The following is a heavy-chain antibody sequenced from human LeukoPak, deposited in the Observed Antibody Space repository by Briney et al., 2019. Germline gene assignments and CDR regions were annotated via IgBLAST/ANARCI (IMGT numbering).Heavy chain of an antibody. CDR2: VNPNSGGT. D-gene: IGHD6-19*01. CDR1: GYTFTGYY. CDR3: ARDYRSRWLVLGTTSYYFDY. V-gene: IGHV1-2*02. Sequence: ASVKVSCKASGYTFTGYYMHWVRQAPGQGLEWMGWVNPNSGGTNYAQKFQGRVTMTRDTSISTAYMELSRLRSDDTAVYYCARDYRSRWLVLGTTSYYFDYWGQGTLVTVSS. J-gene: IGHJ4*02.